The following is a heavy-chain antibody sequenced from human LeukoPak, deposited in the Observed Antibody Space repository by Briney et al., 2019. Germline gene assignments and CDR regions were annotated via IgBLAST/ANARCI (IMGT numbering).Heavy chain of an antibody. D-gene: IGHD6-19*01. Sequence: GESLKISCKGSGYSFISYWIGWVRQMPGKGLEWMGIIYPTDSDTRYSPSFQGQVTISADKSINTAYLQWSSLKASDTAMYYCXXLXPSGWEQMNPYYFDYWGQGTLVTVSS. CDR1: GYSFISYW. V-gene: IGHV5-51*01. J-gene: IGHJ4*02. CDR3: XXLXPSGWEQMNPYYFDY. CDR2: IYPTDSDT.